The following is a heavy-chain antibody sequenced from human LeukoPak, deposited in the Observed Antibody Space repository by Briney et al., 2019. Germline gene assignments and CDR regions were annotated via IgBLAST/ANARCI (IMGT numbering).Heavy chain of an antibody. Sequence: SETLSLTCTVSGGSISSYYWSWIRQPAGKGLEWIGRIYISGTPNYNPSLKSRVTMSLDTSKNQFSLKLSSVTAADTAVYYCARDRMDPNWFDPWGQGTLVTVSS. V-gene: IGHV4-4*07. CDR2: IYISGTP. CDR3: ARDRMDPNWFDP. D-gene: IGHD2-2*03. CDR1: GGSISSYY. J-gene: IGHJ5*02.